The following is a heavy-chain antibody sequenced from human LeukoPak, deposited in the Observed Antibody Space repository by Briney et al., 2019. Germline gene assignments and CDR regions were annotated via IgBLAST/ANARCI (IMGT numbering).Heavy chain of an antibody. CDR3: TTGTFYYGSGSYYPLDY. V-gene: IGHV3-15*01. CDR1: GFTFSNAW. J-gene: IGHJ4*02. Sequence: GGSLRLSCAASGFTFSNAWMSWARQAPGKGLEWVGRIKSKTDGGTTDYAAPVKGRFTISRDDSKNTLYLQMNSLKTEDTAVYYCTTGTFYYGSGSYYPLDYWGQGTLVTVSS. D-gene: IGHD3-10*01. CDR2: IKSKTDGGTT.